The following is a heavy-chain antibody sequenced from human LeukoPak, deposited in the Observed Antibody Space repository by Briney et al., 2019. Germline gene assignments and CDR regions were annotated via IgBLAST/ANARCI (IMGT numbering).Heavy chain of an antibody. V-gene: IGHV4-59*01. D-gene: IGHD5-24*01. CDR1: GGSISSDY. CDR2: IYYSGTT. Sequence: KPSETLSLTCTVSGGSISSDYWSWIRQPPGKGLEWIGYIYYSGTTNYNPSLKSRVTMSVDTSKNQFSLRLPSVTAADTAVYYCARGGKWLQIDYWGQGTLVTVSS. J-gene: IGHJ4*02. CDR3: ARGGKWLQIDY.